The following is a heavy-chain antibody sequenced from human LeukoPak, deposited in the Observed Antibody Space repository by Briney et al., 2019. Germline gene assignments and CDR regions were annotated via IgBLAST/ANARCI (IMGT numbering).Heavy chain of an antibody. CDR3: ARDSTTMVRGASAFDI. J-gene: IGHJ3*02. CDR2: ISYDGSNK. CDR1: GFTFSSYA. Sequence: PGRSLRLSCAASGFTFSSYAMHWVRQAPGKGLEWVAVISYDGSNKYYADSVKGRFTISRDNSKNTLYLQMNSLRAEDTAVYYCARDSTTMVRGASAFDIWGQGTMVTVSS. V-gene: IGHV3-30-3*01. D-gene: IGHD3-10*01.